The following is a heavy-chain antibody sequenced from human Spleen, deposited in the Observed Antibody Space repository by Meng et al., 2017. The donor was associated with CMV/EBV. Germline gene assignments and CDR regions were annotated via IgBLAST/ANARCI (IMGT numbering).Heavy chain of an antibody. CDR2: ISSSRSYI. CDR1: GFSFSTYT. Sequence: GESLKISCAPSGFSFSTYTLHWVRQAPGKGLEWVASISSSRSYINYADPVKGRFTISRDNAKDSLYLQMSSLRAEDTAVYYCARERLYQPLWGDALDIWDQGTMVTVSS. J-gene: IGHJ3*02. D-gene: IGHD2-2*01. CDR3: ARERLYQPLWGDALDI. V-gene: IGHV3-21*06.